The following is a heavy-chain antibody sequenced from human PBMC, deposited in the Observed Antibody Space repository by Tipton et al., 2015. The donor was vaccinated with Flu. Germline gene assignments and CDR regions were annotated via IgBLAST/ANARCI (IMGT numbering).Heavy chain of an antibody. J-gene: IGHJ4*02. CDR3: ARLSYYDVDLKNFYFDY. Sequence: TLSLTCTVSSGSIRSTNYFCAWIRQPPGKRLELIGSIYPSGTTYYNPSLKSRVTISVDTSKILFSLKLRSVTAADTAVYYCARLSYYDVDLKNFYFDYWGQGALVTVSS. V-gene: IGHV4-39*01. CDR2: IYPSGTT. D-gene: IGHD3-10*02. CDR1: SGSIRSTNYF.